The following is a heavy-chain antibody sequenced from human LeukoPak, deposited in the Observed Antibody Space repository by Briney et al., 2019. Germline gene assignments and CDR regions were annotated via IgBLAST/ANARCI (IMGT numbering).Heavy chain of an antibody. CDR2: MNPNSGNT. J-gene: IGHJ4*02. D-gene: IGHD2-15*01. CDR3: ARGWWVARQYYFDC. CDR1: GYTFTSYD. V-gene: IGHV1-8*01. Sequence: GASVKVSCKASGYTFTSYDINWVRQATGQGLEWMGWMNPNSGNTGYAQKFQGRVTMTRNTSISTAYMELSSLRSEDTAVYYCARGWWVARQYYFDCWGQGTLVTVSS.